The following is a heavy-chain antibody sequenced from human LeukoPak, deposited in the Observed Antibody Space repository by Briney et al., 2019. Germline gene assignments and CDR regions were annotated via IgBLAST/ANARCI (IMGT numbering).Heavy chain of an antibody. J-gene: IGHJ4*02. D-gene: IGHD2-2*01. V-gene: IGHV3-23*01. CDR3: AKDHGSSTSCPLDY. CDR1: GVTFSSYA. Sequence: RPGGSLRLSCAASGVTFSSYAMSWVRQPPGKGLEWVSAISGSGGSTYYAASVKGRFTISRDISKNALYLQLNGLRAEDTAVYYCAKDHGSSTSCPLDYWGQGTLVTVSS. CDR2: ISGSGGST.